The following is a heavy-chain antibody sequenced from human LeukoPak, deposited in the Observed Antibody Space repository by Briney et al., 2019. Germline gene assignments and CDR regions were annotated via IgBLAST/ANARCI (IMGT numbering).Heavy chain of an antibody. V-gene: IGHV4-59*01. J-gene: IGHJ4*02. CDR3: AREGRDGPKDY. CDR2: IYYSGSN. Sequence: SEKPSLTATVSDVTISSNYWSRILQPPGRGKEWIGYIYYSGSNNYNPSLKSRVTISVDTSKNQFSLKLSSVTAADTAVYYCAREGRDGPKDYWRQGTLVTVSS. CDR1: DVTISSNY. D-gene: IGHD5-24*01.